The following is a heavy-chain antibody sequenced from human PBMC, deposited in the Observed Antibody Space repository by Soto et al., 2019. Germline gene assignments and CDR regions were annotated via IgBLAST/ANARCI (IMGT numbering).Heavy chain of an antibody. D-gene: IGHD4-17*01. Sequence: EVQLVESGGGLVQPGGSLRLSCAASGFTFSSYWMHWVRQAPGKGLVWVSRINSDGSSTSYADSVKGRFTISRDSAKNTLYLQMNSLRAEDTAVYYCARDVRIDYGDHELDYWGQGTLVTVSS. CDR1: GFTFSSYW. CDR2: INSDGSST. CDR3: ARDVRIDYGDHELDY. J-gene: IGHJ4*02. V-gene: IGHV3-74*01.